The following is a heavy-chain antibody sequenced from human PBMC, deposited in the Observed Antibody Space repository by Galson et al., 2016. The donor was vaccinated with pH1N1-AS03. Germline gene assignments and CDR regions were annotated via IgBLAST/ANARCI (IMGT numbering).Heavy chain of an antibody. D-gene: IGHD3-16*01. CDR3: ARGLRLGYDAFDI. Sequence: SVKVSCKASGYTFTSYDINWVRQATGQGLEWMGWMNPNSDNTGYAQKFQGRVTMTRNTSITTAYMELSSLESEDTAVYYCARGLRLGYDAFDIWGHGTMVTVSS. V-gene: IGHV1-8*01. CDR1: GYTFTSYD. J-gene: IGHJ3*02. CDR2: MNPNSDNT.